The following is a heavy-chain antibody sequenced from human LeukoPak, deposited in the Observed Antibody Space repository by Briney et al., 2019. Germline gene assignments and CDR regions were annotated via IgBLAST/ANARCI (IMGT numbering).Heavy chain of an antibody. J-gene: IGHJ6*03. CDR1: GGTFRSYA. CDR3: ARVRSDFWSGRDYYYYMDV. Sequence: SVTVSCKASGGTFRSYAISWVRQAPGKGLEWMGGINTIFGIGNYAQKFQGRVMITTDESTSTAYMELSSLRSEDTAVYYCARVRSDFWSGRDYYYYMDVWAKGTTVTVS. D-gene: IGHD3-3*01. V-gene: IGHV1-69*05. CDR2: INTIFGIG.